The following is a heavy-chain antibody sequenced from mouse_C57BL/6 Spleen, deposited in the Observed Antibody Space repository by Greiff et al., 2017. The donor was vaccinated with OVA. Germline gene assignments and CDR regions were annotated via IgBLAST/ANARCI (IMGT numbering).Heavy chain of an antibody. CDR2: IDPETGGT. Sequence: QVQLQQSGAELVRPGASVTLSCKASGYTFTDYEMHWVKQTPVHGLEWIGAIDPETGGTAYNQKFKGKAILTADKSSSPAYMELRSLTSEDSAVYYCTRRTGVPFDYWGQGTTLTVSS. J-gene: IGHJ2*01. CDR1: GYTFTDYE. CDR3: TRRTGVPFDY. D-gene: IGHD4-1*01. V-gene: IGHV1-15*01.